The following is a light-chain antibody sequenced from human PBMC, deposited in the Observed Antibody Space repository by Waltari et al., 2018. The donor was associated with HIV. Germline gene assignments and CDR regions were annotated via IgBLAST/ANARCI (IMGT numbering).Light chain of an antibody. V-gene: IGKV1-12*01. CDR2: DAS. CDR3: QQAKSFPHT. Sequence: DIQMTQSPPSVSASVGDRVSITCRASQGIGTSLAWCQRSPGKVPNLLIYDASSRESGVPARFSGSGSGTIFFLNISDLQPEDFATYYCQQAKSFPHTFGGGTRV. CDR1: QGIGTS. J-gene: IGKJ4*01.